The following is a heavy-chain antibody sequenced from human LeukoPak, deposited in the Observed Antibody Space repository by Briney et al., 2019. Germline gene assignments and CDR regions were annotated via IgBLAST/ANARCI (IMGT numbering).Heavy chain of an antibody. CDR2: INPNSDDT. Sequence: ASVKVSCKTSGYTFTAYSIHWVRQAPGQGLEWMGWINPNSDDTNYAQKFQGRVTLTRDTSITTAYMELSRLRSDDTAVYYCTRDLFLAATEREGDDYWGQGALVTVSS. CDR1: GYTFTAYS. CDR3: TRDLFLAATEREGDDY. V-gene: IGHV1-2*02. J-gene: IGHJ4*02. D-gene: IGHD6-13*01.